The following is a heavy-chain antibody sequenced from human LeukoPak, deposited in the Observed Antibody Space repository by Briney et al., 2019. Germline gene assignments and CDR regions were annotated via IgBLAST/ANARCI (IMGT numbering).Heavy chain of an antibody. CDR2: IYYSGST. V-gene: IGHV4-30-4*01. Sequence: PSETLSLTCTVSGGSISSGGYYWSWIRQPPGKGLEWIGYIYYSGSTYYNPSLKSRVTISVDTSNNQFSLQPSSVTAADTAVYFCARLKLWFENNWFDPWGQGTLVTVSS. D-gene: IGHD3-10*01. CDR1: GGSISSGGYY. J-gene: IGHJ5*02. CDR3: ARLKLWFENNWFDP.